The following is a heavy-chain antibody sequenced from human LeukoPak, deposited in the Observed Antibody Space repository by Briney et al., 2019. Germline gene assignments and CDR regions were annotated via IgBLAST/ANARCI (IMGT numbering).Heavy chain of an antibody. CDR3: TRNEMSALRHKTYNWFDP. V-gene: IGHV1-8*03. J-gene: IGHJ5*02. Sequence: ASVKVSCKASGHTFTSYDINWVRQATGQGLEWMGWMNPNSGNTGYAQKFQGRVTITRNTSISTAYMELSSLRSEDTAVYYCTRNEMSALRHKTYNWFDPWGQGILVTVSS. CDR1: GHTFTSYD. D-gene: IGHD5-24*01. CDR2: MNPNSGNT.